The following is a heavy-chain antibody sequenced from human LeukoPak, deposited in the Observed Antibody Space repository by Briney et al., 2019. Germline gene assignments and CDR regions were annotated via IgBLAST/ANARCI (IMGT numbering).Heavy chain of an antibody. V-gene: IGHV3-23*01. CDR2: ISGSGGST. CDR3: AKDPPTGDRFGFDY. J-gene: IGHJ4*02. CDR1: GFTFSSYS. D-gene: IGHD7-27*01. Sequence: GGSLRLSCAASGFTFSSYSMNWARQAPGKGLEWVSAISGSGGSTYYADSVKGRFTISRDNSKNTLYLQMNSLRAEDTAVYYCAKDPPTGDRFGFDYWGQGTLVTVSS.